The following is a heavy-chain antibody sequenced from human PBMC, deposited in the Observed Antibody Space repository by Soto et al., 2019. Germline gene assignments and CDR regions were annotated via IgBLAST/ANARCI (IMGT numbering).Heavy chain of an antibody. Sequence: EVQLLESGGGSVQAGGSLRLSCAASGITISNYPMSWVRQAPGKGLDWVSGISGSGDRTYYADSAKGRCTISKDISKNSLSLQLDSLGVEDTAVYFCVKDDGGYPSTAPHWGQGTLVTVSS. CDR2: ISGSGDRT. CDR1: GITISNYP. V-gene: IGHV3-23*01. J-gene: IGHJ4*02. CDR3: VKDDGGYPSTAPH. D-gene: IGHD3-22*01.